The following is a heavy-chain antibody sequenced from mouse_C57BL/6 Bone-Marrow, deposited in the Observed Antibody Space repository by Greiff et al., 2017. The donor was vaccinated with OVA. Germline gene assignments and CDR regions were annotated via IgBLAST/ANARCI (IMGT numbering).Heavy chain of an antibody. CDR2: IHPNSGST. J-gene: IGHJ4*01. CDR3: ARRGLLRTRDAMDY. CDR1: GYTFTSYW. Sequence: QVQLQQPGAELVKPGASVKLSCKASGYTFTSYWMHWVKQRPGQGLEWIGMIHPNSGSTNYNEKFKSKATLTVDKSSSTAYMQLSSLTSEDSAVYYCARRGLLRTRDAMDYWGQGTSVTVSS. V-gene: IGHV1-64*01. D-gene: IGHD1-1*01.